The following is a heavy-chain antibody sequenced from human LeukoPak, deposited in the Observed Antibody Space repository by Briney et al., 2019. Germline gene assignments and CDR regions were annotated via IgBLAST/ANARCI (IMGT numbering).Heavy chain of an antibody. V-gene: IGHV3-7*01. Sequence: GGSLRLFCAASGFTFNNYWMSWVRQAPGKGLEWVANIKQDGSEKHYVDSVKGRFTISRDNAKNSLYLQMNSLEAEDTAVYYCARIGYSSSGFDYWGQGTLVTVSS. J-gene: IGHJ4*02. D-gene: IGHD6-6*01. CDR2: IKQDGSEK. CDR3: ARIGYSSSGFDY. CDR1: GFTFNNYW.